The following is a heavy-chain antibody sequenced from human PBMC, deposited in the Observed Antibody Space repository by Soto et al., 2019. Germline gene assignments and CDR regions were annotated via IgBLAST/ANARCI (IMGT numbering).Heavy chain of an antibody. D-gene: IGHD6-6*01. J-gene: IGHJ6*03. CDR2: FDPEDGET. CDR3: ATDEGKARFQQLDHYYYYYMDV. V-gene: IGHV1-24*01. CDR1: GYTLTELS. Sequence: ASVKVSCKVSGYTLTELSMHWVRQAPGKGLEWMGGFDPEDGETIYAQKFQGRVTMTEDTSTDTAYMELSSLRSEDTAVYYCATDEGKARFQQLDHYYYYYMDVWGKGTTVTVSS.